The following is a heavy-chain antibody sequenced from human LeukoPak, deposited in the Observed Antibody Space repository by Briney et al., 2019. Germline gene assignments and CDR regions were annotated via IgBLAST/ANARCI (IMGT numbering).Heavy chain of an antibody. V-gene: IGHV1-18*01. J-gene: IGHJ3*02. CDR1: VYTFTIYG. CDR3: VRNGSYYGDAFDI. D-gene: IGHD3-10*01. CDR2: MGAYNGNK. Sequence: GASVTLSFTSSVYTFTIYGNSWVRQPPGQGLEWMGWMGAYNGNKNYAQKLQDRVTMTTDTTTTTAYTELGNLRSDDTAVYYCVRNGSYYGDAFDIWGQGTMVTVSS.